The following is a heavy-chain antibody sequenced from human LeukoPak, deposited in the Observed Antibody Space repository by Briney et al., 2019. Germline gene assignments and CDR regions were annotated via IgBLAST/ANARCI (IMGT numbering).Heavy chain of an antibody. CDR1: GGSISSYY. Sequence: SETLSLTCTVSGGSISSYYWSWIRQPAGKGLEWIGRIYTSGSTNYNPSLKSRVTMSVDTSKNQFSLKLSSATAADTAVYYCARGTYYYDSSGYYKTDAFDVWRQGTMVTVSS. D-gene: IGHD3-22*01. CDR2: IYTSGST. V-gene: IGHV4-4*07. J-gene: IGHJ3*01. CDR3: ARGTYYYDSSGYYKTDAFDV.